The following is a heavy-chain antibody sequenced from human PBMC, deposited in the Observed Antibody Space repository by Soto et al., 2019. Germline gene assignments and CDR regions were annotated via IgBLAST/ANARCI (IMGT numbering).Heavy chain of an antibody. V-gene: IGHV1-18*01. Sequence: ASVKVSCKASGYTFTSYCISWVRQAPGQGLEWMGWISAYNGNTNYAQELQGRVTMTTDTSTSTAYMELRSLRSDDTAVYYCARVHLGYCSGGSCYSRWFDPWGQGTLVTVSS. CDR1: GYTFTSYC. CDR2: ISAYNGNT. CDR3: ARVHLGYCSGGSCYSRWFDP. D-gene: IGHD2-15*01. J-gene: IGHJ5*02.